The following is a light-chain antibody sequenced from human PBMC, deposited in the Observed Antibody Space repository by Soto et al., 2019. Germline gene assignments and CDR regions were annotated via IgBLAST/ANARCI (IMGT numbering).Light chain of an antibody. Sequence: QSALTQPRSVSGSPGQSVTISCTGTSSDVGGYNYVSWYQHHPGKAPKLMIYDVDKRPSGVPGRFSGSKSGNTASLTISGLQDEHEAAYYCCSYAGSYPFVFGTGTKVTV. CDR1: SSDVGGYNY. V-gene: IGLV2-11*01. CDR3: CSYAGSYPFV. J-gene: IGLJ1*01. CDR2: DVD.